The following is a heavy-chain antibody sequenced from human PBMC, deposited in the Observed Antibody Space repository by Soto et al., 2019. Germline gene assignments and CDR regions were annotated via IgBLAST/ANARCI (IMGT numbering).Heavy chain of an antibody. CDR2: IIPIFGTA. CDR3: ARDSSGWERYYYYYGMDV. D-gene: IGHD6-19*01. V-gene: IGHV1-69*06. J-gene: IGHJ6*02. CDR1: GGTFSSYA. Sequence: SVKVSCKASGGTFSSYAISWVRQAPGQGLEWMGGIIPIFGTANYAQKFQGRVTITADKSTSTAYMELSSLRSEDTAVYYCARDSSGWERYYYYYGMDVWGQGTTVTAP.